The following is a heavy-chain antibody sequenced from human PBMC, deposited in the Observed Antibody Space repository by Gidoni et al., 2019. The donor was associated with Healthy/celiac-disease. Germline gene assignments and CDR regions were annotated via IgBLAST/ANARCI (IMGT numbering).Heavy chain of an antibody. CDR3: AREGGYCSSTSCYEAAYYYYYYMDV. J-gene: IGHJ6*03. D-gene: IGHD2-2*03. CDR1: GFTFSSYA. CDR2: ISSNGGST. V-gene: IGHV3-64*01. Sequence: EVQLVESGGGLVQTGGSLRLSCAASGFTFSSYAMHWHRQAPGQGLEYVSAISSNGGSTDCANSVKGRFTISKDNAKNTLYLQMGSLRAEDMAVYYCAREGGYCSSTSCYEAAYYYYYYMDVWGKGTTVTVSS.